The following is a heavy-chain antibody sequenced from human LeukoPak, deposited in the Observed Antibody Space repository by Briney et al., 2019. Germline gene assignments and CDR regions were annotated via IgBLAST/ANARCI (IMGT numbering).Heavy chain of an antibody. Sequence: GGSLRLSCAASGFTFSSYAMSWARQAPGKGLEWVSAISGSGGSTYYADSVKGRFTISRGNSKNTLYLQMNSLRAEDTAIYFCARGDGGSGYYIDFWGQGTPVTVAS. D-gene: IGHD3-22*01. V-gene: IGHV3-23*01. J-gene: IGHJ4*02. CDR2: ISGSGGST. CDR1: GFTFSSYA. CDR3: ARGDGGSGYYIDF.